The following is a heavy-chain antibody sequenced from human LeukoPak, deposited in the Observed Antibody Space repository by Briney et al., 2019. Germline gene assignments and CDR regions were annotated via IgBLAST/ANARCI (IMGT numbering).Heavy chain of an antibody. CDR3: ARHRNEYDYGDYQVIDY. V-gene: IGHV4-39*01. Sequence: SETLSLICTVSGGSISSSSYYWGWIRQPPGKGLEWIGSIYYSGSTYYNPSLKSRVTISVDTSKNQFSLKLSSVTAADTAVYYCARHRNEYDYGDYQVIDYWGQGTLVTVSS. D-gene: IGHD4-17*01. CDR2: IYYSGST. CDR1: GGSISSSSYY. J-gene: IGHJ4*02.